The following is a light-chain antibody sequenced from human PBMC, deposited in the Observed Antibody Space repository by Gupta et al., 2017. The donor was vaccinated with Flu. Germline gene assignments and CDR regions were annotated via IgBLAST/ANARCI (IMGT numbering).Light chain of an antibody. CDR2: RDI. V-gene: IGLV3-9*01. J-gene: IGLJ2*01. Sequence: TGGGNNIENRNVHWYQQKPGLAPVLCIYRDISRPAGIPERFSGSNSGNTATLTISGAQAGDEADYYCHVWDSSTEVFGGGTKLTVL. CDR1: NIENRN. CDR3: HVWDSSTEV.